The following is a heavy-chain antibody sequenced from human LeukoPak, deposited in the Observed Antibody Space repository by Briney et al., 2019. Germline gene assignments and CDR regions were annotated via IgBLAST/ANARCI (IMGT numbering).Heavy chain of an antibody. CDR3: AKDSPMGSSWYWFDP. Sequence: GGSLRLSCAASGFTFSSYAMSWVRQAPGKVLEWVSAISGSGGSTYYADSVKGRFTISRDNSKNTLYLQMNSLRAEDTAVYYCAKDSPMGSSWYWFDPWGQGTLVTVSS. V-gene: IGHV3-23*01. D-gene: IGHD6-13*01. J-gene: IGHJ5*02. CDR2: ISGSGGST. CDR1: GFTFSSYA.